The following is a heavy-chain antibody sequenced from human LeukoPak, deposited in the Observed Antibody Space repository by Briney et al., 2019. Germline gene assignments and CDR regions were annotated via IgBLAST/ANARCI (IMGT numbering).Heavy chain of an antibody. CDR3: ATQVGAARTYFDY. CDR1: GGSIRSSSYY. V-gene: IGHV4-39*05. Sequence: PETPSLTCAVSGGSIRSSSYYWGWIRQPPGKGLEWIGSIYYSGTTYYNPSLKSRVTISVDTSKNQFSLNLNSVTAADTDVYYCATQVGAARTYFDYWGQGTLVTVSS. J-gene: IGHJ4*02. D-gene: IGHD6-6*01. CDR2: IYYSGTT.